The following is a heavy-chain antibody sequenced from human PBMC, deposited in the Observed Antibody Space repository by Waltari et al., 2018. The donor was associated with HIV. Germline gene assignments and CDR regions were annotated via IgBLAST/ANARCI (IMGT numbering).Heavy chain of an antibody. Sequence: QVQLVQSGAEVKKPGASVKVSCKASGYTFTSYYMHWVRQAPGQGLEWMGIINPSGGSTSYAKKFQGRVTMTRDTSTSTVYMELSSLRSEDTAVYYCARDRLQQQLVYGNAFDIWGQGTMVTVSS. V-gene: IGHV1-46*01. D-gene: IGHD6-13*01. CDR3: ARDRLQQQLVYGNAFDI. J-gene: IGHJ3*02. CDR1: GYTFTSYY. CDR2: INPSGGST.